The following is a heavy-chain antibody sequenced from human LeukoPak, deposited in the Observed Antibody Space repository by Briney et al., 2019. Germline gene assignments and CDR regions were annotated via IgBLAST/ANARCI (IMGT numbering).Heavy chain of an antibody. Sequence: SVKVSCKASGGTFSTFAIIWVRQAPGQGLEWMGRILPILGMTNFAQQFQGRVTSTADKSTSTAYMELSSLRSEDTAVYYCARNSGRAAVALYAFDLWGQGTMITVSS. CDR1: GGTFSTFA. V-gene: IGHV1-69*04. CDR2: ILPILGMT. J-gene: IGHJ3*01. D-gene: IGHD6-19*01. CDR3: ARNSGRAAVALYAFDL.